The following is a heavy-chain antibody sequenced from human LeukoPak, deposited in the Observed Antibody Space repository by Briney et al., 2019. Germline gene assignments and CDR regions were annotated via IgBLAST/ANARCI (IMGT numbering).Heavy chain of an antibody. J-gene: IGHJ4*02. D-gene: IGHD6-13*01. V-gene: IGHV4-34*01. Sequence: SETLSLTCAVYGGSFSGYYWSWIRQPPGKGLEWIGEINHSGSTNYNPSLKSRVTISVDTSKNQFSLKLSSVTAADTAVYYCARTLKYSSSYDYWGQGTLVTVSS. CDR3: ARTLKYSSSYDY. CDR1: GGSFSGYY. CDR2: INHSGST.